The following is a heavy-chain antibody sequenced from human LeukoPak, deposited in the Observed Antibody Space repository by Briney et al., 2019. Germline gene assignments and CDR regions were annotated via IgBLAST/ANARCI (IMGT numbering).Heavy chain of an antibody. V-gene: IGHV3-23*01. CDR1: GFTFSTFA. D-gene: IGHD5-12*01. CDR2: MSGDSTIR. Sequence: GGSLRLSCAASGFTFSTFAMGWLRQAPGKGLEWVSVMSGDSTIRYYADSVKGRFTISRDNSKNTLYLQMNSLRAEDTAVFYCARDRSSYEYYFDHWGQGTLVTVSS. CDR3: ARDRSSYEYYFDH. J-gene: IGHJ4*02.